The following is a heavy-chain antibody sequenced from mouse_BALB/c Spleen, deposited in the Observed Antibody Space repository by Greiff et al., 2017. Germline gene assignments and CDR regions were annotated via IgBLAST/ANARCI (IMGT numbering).Heavy chain of an antibody. D-gene: IGHD2-1*01. CDR3: ARSNYGNYGFAY. Sequence: VKLQESGAELVRPGTSVKISCKASGYTFTNYWLGWVKQRPGHGLEWIGDIYPGGGYTNYNEKFKGKATLTADTSSSTAYMQLSSLTSEDSAVYFCARSNYGNYGFAYWGQGTLVTVSA. CDR1: GYTFTNYW. J-gene: IGHJ3*01. CDR2: IYPGGGYT. V-gene: IGHV1-63*02.